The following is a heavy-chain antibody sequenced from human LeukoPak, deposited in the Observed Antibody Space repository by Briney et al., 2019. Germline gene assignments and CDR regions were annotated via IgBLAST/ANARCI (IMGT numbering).Heavy chain of an antibody. V-gene: IGHV4-4*07. Sequence: SETLSLTCTVSGGSISSYYWSWIRQPAGKGLEWIGRIYTSGSTNYNPSLKSRVTMSVDTSKNQFSLKLSSVTAADTAVYYCARGRDLRYCSSTSCYRRAYWFDPWGQGTLVTVSS. CDR1: GGSISSYY. J-gene: IGHJ5*02. D-gene: IGHD2-2*02. CDR2: IYTSGST. CDR3: ARGRDLRYCSSTSCYRRAYWFDP.